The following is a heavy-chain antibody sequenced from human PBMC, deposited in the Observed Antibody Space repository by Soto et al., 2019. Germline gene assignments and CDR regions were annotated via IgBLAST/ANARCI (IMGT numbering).Heavy chain of an antibody. CDR3: ATQVAAHFDY. CDR2: INYLGST. J-gene: IGHJ4*02. CDR1: GGSLSDYF. V-gene: IGHV4-34*01. Sequence: SETLSLTCVVSGGSLSDYFWSWIRQPPGKALEWIGDINYLGSTNYNPSLKSRVTISVDTSKNQFSLKLSSVTAADTAVYYCATQVAAHFDYWGQGTLVTVSS. D-gene: IGHD6-19*01.